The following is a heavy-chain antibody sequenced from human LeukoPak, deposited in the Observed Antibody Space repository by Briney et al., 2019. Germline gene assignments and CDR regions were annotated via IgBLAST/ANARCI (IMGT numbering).Heavy chain of an antibody. CDR3: ARDQDSSSWRDALDI. CDR1: GYTFTGYY. V-gene: IGHV1-2*02. CDR2: INPNSGGT. Sequence: ASVKVSCKASGYTFTGYYMHWVRQAPGQGLEWMGWINPNSGGTNYAQKFQGRVTMTRDTSISTAYMELSRLRSDDTAVYYCARDQDSSSWRDALDIWGQGTMVTVSS. D-gene: IGHD6-13*01. J-gene: IGHJ3*02.